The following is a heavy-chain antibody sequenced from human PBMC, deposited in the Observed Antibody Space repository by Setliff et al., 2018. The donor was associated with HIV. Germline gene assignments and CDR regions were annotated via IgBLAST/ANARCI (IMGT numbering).Heavy chain of an antibody. CDR2: ISSSSSYI. V-gene: IGHV3-21*06. CDR3: AKAPYSLDYFDN. CDR1: GFTFSGYW. Sequence: LSLSCAASGFTFSGYWMSWVRQAPGKGLEWVSSISSSSSYIYYADSVKGRFTISRDNSKNTLYLQMNSLRVEDTAVYFCAKAPYSLDYFDNWGQGTLVTVSS. J-gene: IGHJ4*02. D-gene: IGHD3-16*01.